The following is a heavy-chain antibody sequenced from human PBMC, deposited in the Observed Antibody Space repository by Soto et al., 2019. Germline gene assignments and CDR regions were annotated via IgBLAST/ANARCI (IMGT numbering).Heavy chain of an antibody. V-gene: IGHV1-18*01. CDR1: GYTFTSYG. CDR3: ARGVAVAGTDYYYYYGMDV. CDR2: ISAYNGNT. J-gene: IGHJ6*02. Sequence: ASVKVSCKASGYTFTSYGISWVRQAPGQGLEWMGWISAYNGNTNYAQKLQGRVTMTTDTSTSTAYMELRSLRSDDTAVYYCARGVAVAGTDYYYYYGMDVWGQGTTVTVSS. D-gene: IGHD6-19*01.